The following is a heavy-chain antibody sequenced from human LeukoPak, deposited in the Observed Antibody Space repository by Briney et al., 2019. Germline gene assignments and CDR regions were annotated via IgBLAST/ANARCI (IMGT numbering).Heavy chain of an antibody. J-gene: IGHJ4*02. Sequence: GGSLRLPCAASGFTFSSYSMNWVRQAPGKGLEWVSSISSSSSYIYYADSVKGRFTISRDNAKNSLYLQMNSLRAEDTAVYYCARDLDSGYDLGYWGQGTLVTVSS. V-gene: IGHV3-21*01. CDR2: ISSSSSYI. D-gene: IGHD5-12*01. CDR1: GFTFSSYS. CDR3: ARDLDSGYDLGY.